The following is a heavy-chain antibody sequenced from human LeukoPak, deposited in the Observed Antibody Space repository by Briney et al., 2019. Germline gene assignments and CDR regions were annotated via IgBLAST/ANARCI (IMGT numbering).Heavy chain of an antibody. V-gene: IGHV4-61*02. CDR2: IYTSGST. Sequence: SQTLSLTCTVSGGSISSGSYYWSWIRQPAGKGLEWIGRIYTSGSTNYNPSLKSRVTISVDTSKNQFSLKLSSVTAADTAVYYCARERIPIPTTFDPWGQGTLVTVSS. CDR3: ARERIPIPTTFDP. J-gene: IGHJ5*02. D-gene: IGHD2-21*01. CDR1: GGSISSGSYY.